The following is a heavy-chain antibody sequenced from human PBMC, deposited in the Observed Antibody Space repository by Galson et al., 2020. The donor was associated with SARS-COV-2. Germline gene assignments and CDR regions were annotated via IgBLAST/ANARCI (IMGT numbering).Heavy chain of an antibody. Sequence: SQASETLSLTCAVYGGSFSGYYWTWVRQPPGKGLEWIGEINHSRTTSYNPYLNGRVSISVDTSNTQFSLKVSSVTAADRGVYYCARGARDIKRIVLVITSVSCSVDCWGQVTLVTVSS. V-gene: IGHV4-34*01. CDR2: INHSRTT. CDR1: GGSFSGYY. CDR3: ARGARDIKRIVLVITSVSCSVDC. J-gene: IGHJ4*02. D-gene: IGHD3-22*01.